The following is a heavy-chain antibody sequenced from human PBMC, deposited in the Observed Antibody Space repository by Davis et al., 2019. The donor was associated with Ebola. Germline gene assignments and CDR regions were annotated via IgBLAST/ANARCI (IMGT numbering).Heavy chain of an antibody. J-gene: IGHJ4*02. V-gene: IGHV3-21*01. CDR3: ASAWGRYYFDY. Sequence: GESLKISCAASGFTFTTYAMMWVRQAPGKGLEWVSSISSSSSYIYYADSVKGRFTISRDNAKNSLYLQMNSLRAEDTAVYYCASAWGRYYFDYWGQGTLVTVSS. D-gene: IGHD3-16*01. CDR1: GFTFTTYA. CDR2: ISSSSSYI.